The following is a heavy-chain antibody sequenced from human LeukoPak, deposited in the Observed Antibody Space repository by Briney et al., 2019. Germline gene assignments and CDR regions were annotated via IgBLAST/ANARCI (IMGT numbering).Heavy chain of an antibody. CDR1: GGSISSGNYY. CDR3: ARHDYGDYSSFDY. J-gene: IGHJ4*02. D-gene: IGHD4-17*01. CDR2: IYYSGST. V-gene: IGHV4-39*01. Sequence: PSETLSLTCTVSGGSISSGNYYWNWIRQPPGEGLEWIGSIYYSGSTYYNPSLKSRLTISVDTSKNQFSLKLNSVTAADTAVYYCARHDYGDYSSFDYWGRGTLVTVSS.